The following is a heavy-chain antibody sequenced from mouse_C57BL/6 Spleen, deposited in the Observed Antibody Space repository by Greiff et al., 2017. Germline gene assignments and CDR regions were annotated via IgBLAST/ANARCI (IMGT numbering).Heavy chain of an antibody. V-gene: IGHV3-6*01. D-gene: IGHD1-1*01. CDR1: GYSITSGYY. CDR2: ISYDGSN. Sequence: DVKLQESGPGLVKPSQSLSLTCSVTGYSITSGYYWNWIRQFPGNKLEWMGYISYDGSNNYNPSLKNRISITRDTSKNQFFLKLNSVTTEDTATYYCARDCGTAVVADWYFDVWGTGTTVTVSS. J-gene: IGHJ1*03. CDR3: ARDCGTAVVADWYFDV.